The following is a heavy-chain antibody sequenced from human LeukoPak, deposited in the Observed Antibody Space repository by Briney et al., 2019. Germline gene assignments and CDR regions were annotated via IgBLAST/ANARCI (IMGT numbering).Heavy chain of an antibody. CDR3: ARELYYYDTSNHLTSDGFDM. V-gene: IGHV3-7*01. D-gene: IGHD3-22*01. Sequence: GGSLRLSCAASGLTFSTYWMSWVRQAPGKGLEWVANIKKDGSGKYYVDSVKGRFTISRDNAKNSLYLQMNSLRADDTAVYYCARELYYYDTSNHLTSDGFDMWGQGTMVTVSS. CDR1: GLTFSTYW. CDR2: IKKDGSGK. J-gene: IGHJ3*02.